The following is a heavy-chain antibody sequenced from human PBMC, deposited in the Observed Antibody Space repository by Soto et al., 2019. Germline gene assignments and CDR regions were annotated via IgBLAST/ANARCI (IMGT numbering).Heavy chain of an antibody. D-gene: IGHD3-9*01. CDR1: GGSISSGGYY. V-gene: IGHV4-31*03. CDR3: ARYFDWLLSRDAFDI. Sequence: QVQLQESGPGLVKPSQTLSLTCTVSGGSISSGGYYWSWIRQHPGKGLEWIGYIYYSGSTYYNPSLKSRVTLSVDTSKNHFSLKLSSVTAADTAVYYCARYFDWLLSRDAFDIWGQGTMVTVSS. J-gene: IGHJ3*02. CDR2: IYYSGST.